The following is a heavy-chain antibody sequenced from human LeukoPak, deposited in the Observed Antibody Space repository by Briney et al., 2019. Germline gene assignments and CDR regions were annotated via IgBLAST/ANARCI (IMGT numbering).Heavy chain of an antibody. CDR1: GFTFNNYA. J-gene: IGHJ4*02. CDR2: ITGSGAST. Sequence: GGSLRLSCTASGFTFNNYAMTWVRQAPGKGLEWVSAITGSGASTNYADSVKGRFTISRDNSKNTIYLQMNSLRAEDTAKYYCAKRSSISSGYFDFWGRGTLVTVSS. D-gene: IGHD3-22*01. CDR3: AKRSSISSGYFDF. V-gene: IGHV3-23*01.